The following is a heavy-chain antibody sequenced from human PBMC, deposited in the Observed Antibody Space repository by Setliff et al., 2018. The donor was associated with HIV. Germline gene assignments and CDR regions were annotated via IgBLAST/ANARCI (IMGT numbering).Heavy chain of an antibody. CDR1: GFSFGSYG. CDR3: AKDGPAVDTAKDY. D-gene: IGHD5-18*01. CDR2: IRYDGTNE. J-gene: IGHJ4*02. V-gene: IGHV3-30*02. Sequence: HPGGSLRLSCAASGFSFGSYGLHWVRQAPGKGLEWLTFIRYDGTNEYYADSVKGRFSISRDNSKNTVNLQMSSLRAEDTAVYYCAKDGPAVDTAKDYWGQGTLVTVSS.